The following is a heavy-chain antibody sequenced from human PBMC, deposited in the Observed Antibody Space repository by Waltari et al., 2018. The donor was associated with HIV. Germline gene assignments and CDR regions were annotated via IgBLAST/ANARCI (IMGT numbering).Heavy chain of an antibody. V-gene: IGHV4-34*01. J-gene: IGHJ5*02. Sequence: QVQLQQWGAGLLKPSETLSLTCAVYGGSFSGYYWSWIRPPPGKGLEWIGEINHSGSTNYNPSLKSRVTISVDTSKNQFSLKLSSVTAADTAVYYCARGAVVVAARRYNWFDPWGQGTLVTVSS. CDR1: GGSFSGYY. CDR3: ARGAVVVAARRYNWFDP. D-gene: IGHD2-15*01. CDR2: INHSGST.